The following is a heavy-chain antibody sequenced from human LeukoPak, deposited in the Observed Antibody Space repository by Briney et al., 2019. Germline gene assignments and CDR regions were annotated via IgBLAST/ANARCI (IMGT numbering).Heavy chain of an antibody. D-gene: IGHD6-13*01. J-gene: IGHJ4*02. CDR1: GGSINSHY. CDR3: ASRPAGSTWYGVFDF. V-gene: IGHV4-59*11. Sequence: SATLSLTCSVSGGSINSHYWSWIRQSPGKGLEWIGYVFNGGSTNYNPSLKSRVTMSLDTSRDQFSLRLSSVTAADTAIYYCASRPAGSTWYGVFDFWSQGTLVTVSS. CDR2: VFNGGST.